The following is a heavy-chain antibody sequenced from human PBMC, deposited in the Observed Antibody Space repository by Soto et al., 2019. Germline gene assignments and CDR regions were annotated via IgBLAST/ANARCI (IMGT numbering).Heavy chain of an antibody. CDR3: TTGIYYDILTGYHNVAY. CDR1: GFNLSHPW. J-gene: IGHJ1*01. Sequence: PGGSLRLSCVASGFNLSHPWMTWVRQAAGKGLEWVGRIKSKTDGGTADYAAPVKGRATIARDDSKNTVYLQMNSLKPEDTAVYYCTTGIYYDILTGYHNVAYWCQGALVTVSS. V-gene: IGHV3-15*01. CDR2: IKSKTDGGTA. D-gene: IGHD3-9*01.